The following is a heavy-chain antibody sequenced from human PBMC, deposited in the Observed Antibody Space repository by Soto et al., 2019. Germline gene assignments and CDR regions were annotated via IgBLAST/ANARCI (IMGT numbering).Heavy chain of an antibody. D-gene: IGHD2-15*01. Sequence: SVKVSCKASGGTFSSYAISWVRQAPGQGLEWMGGIIPIFGTANYAQKFQGRVTITADESTSTAYMELSSLRSEDTAVYYCARPYCSGGSCYSFACFDYWGQGTLVTVSS. CDR3: ARPYCSGGSCYSFACFDY. J-gene: IGHJ4*02. V-gene: IGHV1-69*13. CDR1: GGTFSSYA. CDR2: IIPIFGTA.